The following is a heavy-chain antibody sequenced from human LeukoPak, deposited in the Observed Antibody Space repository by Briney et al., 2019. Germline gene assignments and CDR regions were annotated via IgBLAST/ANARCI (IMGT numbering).Heavy chain of an antibody. Sequence: GASVKVSCKASGYTFTSYGISWVRQAPGQGLEWMGWISAYNGNTNYAQKFQGRVTMTRDTSISTAYMELSRLRSDDTAVYYCARDQITIFGGDAFDIWGQGTMVTVSS. CDR2: ISAYNGNT. J-gene: IGHJ3*02. D-gene: IGHD3-3*01. V-gene: IGHV1-18*01. CDR3: ARDQITIFGGDAFDI. CDR1: GYTFTSYG.